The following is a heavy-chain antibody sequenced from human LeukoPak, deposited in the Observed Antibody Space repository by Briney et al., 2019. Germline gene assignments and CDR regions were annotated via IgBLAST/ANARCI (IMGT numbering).Heavy chain of an antibody. Sequence: GASVKVSCKASGYTFTGHYMHWVRQAPGQGLEYMGWINPNSGDANYAQKFQGRVTMTRDTSISTAYMELSRLRSDDTAMYYCVRGYYDSIRAPADYWGQGTLVTVSS. CDR1: GYTFTGHY. CDR2: INPNSGDA. CDR3: VRGYYDSIRAPADY. V-gene: IGHV1-2*02. J-gene: IGHJ4*02. D-gene: IGHD3-16*01.